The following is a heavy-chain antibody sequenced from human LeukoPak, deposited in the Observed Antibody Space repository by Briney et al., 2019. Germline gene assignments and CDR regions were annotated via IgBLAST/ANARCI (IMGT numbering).Heavy chain of an antibody. CDR3: ARHGPVWGSYRYTDLRLPTEFDY. V-gene: IGHV4-34*01. J-gene: IGHJ4*02. CDR2: INHSGST. CDR1: GGSFSGYY. D-gene: IGHD3-16*02. Sequence: PSETLSLTCAVYGGSFSGYYWSWIRQPPGKGLEWTGEINHSGSTNYNPSLKSRVTISVDTSKNQSSLKLSSVTAADTAVYYCARHGPVWGSYRYTDLRLPTEFDYWGQGTLVTVSS.